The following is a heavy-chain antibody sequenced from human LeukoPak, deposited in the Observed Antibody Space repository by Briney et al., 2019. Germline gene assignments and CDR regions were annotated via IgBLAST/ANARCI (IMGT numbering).Heavy chain of an antibody. CDR3: ARDRSGYDSSWFDP. V-gene: IGHV3-66*01. CDR2: IYSGGST. Sequence: GGSLRLSCAASGFTVSSNYMSWVRQAPGKGLEWVSVIYSGGSTYYADSVKGRFTISRDNSKNTLYLQMNSLRAEDTAVYYCARDRSGYDSSWFDPWGQGTLVTVSS. D-gene: IGHD5-12*01. J-gene: IGHJ5*02. CDR1: GFTVSSNY.